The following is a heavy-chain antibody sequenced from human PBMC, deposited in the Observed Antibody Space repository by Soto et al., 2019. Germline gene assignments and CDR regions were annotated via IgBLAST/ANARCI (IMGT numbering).Heavy chain of an antibody. CDR2: TYPGDPET. CDR3: ARLDTSGYYLDH. CDR1: EYSFSTYW. D-gene: IGHD3-22*01. Sequence: PGESLKISCKASEYSFSTYWIAWVRQMPGKGLEGRGITYPGDPETRYSPSFQGQVTISADKSISTAYSQWSSLKASDTAIYYCARLDTSGYYLDHWGQGTLVTVSS. V-gene: IGHV5-51*01. J-gene: IGHJ4*02.